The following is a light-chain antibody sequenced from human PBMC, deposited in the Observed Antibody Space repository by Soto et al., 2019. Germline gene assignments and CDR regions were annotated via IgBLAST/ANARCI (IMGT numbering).Light chain of an antibody. J-gene: IGKJ1*01. CDR2: AAF. V-gene: IGKV1-39*01. CDR1: QNIDTY. CDR3: QQSYSTTRT. Sequence: IQMTQSPSSLSASVGDRVTITCRESQNIDTYLNWYQQKPGKAPKLXIYAAFYLQSEVRVRFSGSRSGAEFTLSISSLQPEDFGTYFCQQSYSTTRTFGQGTKVDIK.